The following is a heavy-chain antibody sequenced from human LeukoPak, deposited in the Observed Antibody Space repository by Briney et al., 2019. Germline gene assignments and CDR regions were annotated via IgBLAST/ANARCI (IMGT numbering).Heavy chain of an antibody. J-gene: IGHJ4*02. CDR3: ASGSVDFCSSTSCPVYYFDY. CDR2: IYYSGST. CDR1: GGSISSGDYY. Sequence: SQTLSLTCTVSGGSISSGDYYWGWIRQPPGMGLESLGYIYYSGSTYYNPSLKSRVTISVDTSKNQFSLKLSSVTAADTAVYYCASGSVDFCSSTSCPVYYFDYWGQGTLVTVSS. D-gene: IGHD2-2*01. V-gene: IGHV4-30-4*01.